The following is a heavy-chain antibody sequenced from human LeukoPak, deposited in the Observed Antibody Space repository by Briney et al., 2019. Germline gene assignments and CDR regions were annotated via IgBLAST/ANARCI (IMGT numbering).Heavy chain of an antibody. CDR2: IYSSVST. D-gene: IGHD4-23*01. CDR1: GGSISSNAYY. J-gene: IGHJ4*02. CDR3: ARIRGFYFDY. Sequence: SETLPLTCTVSGGSISSNAYYWAWIRQPPGKGLEWIGSIYSSVSTYYNPSLKSRVTMSVDRSKNQFSLTLTSVTAADTAVYFCARIRGFYFDYWGQGTLVTVSS. V-gene: IGHV4-39*07.